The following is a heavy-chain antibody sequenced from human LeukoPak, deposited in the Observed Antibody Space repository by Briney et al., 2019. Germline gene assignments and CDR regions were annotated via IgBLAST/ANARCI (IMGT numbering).Heavy chain of an antibody. CDR1: GGSITGSTYY. D-gene: IGHD3-22*01. J-gene: IGHJ4*02. CDR3: ARHDYDSSGHRRDYYFDY. V-gene: IGHV4-39*01. Sequence: SETLSLTCTVSGGSITGSTYYWGWIRQPPGKGLEWIVSVIHSGTTYYNPSPRSRVTVSMDTSKKQFSLRLSSVTAADAAVYYCARHDYDSSGHRRDYYFDYWSQGTLVTVSS. CDR2: VIHSGTT.